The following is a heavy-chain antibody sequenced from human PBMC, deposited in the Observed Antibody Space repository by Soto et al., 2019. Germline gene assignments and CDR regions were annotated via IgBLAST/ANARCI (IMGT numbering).Heavy chain of an antibody. D-gene: IGHD3-9*01. CDR3: TTGIYYDILTGYHKVAY. CDR2: IKSKTDGGTA. J-gene: IGHJ4*02. V-gene: IGHV3-15*01. CDR1: GFNLSHPW. Sequence: GSLRLSCVASGFNLSHPWMTWVRQAAGKGLEWVGRIKSKTDGGTADYAAPVKGRATISRDDSKNTVYLQMNSLKTEVTAVYYCTTGIYYDILTGYHKVAYWGQGALVTVSS.